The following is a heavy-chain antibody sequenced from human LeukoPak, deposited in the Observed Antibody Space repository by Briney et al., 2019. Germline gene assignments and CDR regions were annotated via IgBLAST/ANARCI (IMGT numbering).Heavy chain of an antibody. V-gene: IGHV3-7*01. CDR3: ARGEYSSGY. CDR1: GFTFSDFW. CDR2: IKQDGSKQ. Sequence: SGGSLRLSCAASGFTFSDFWMSWVRQAPGKGLEWVANIKQDGSKQYYLDSVKGRFTISRDNAKNSPYLQMNSLRAEDTAVYYCARGEYSSGYWGQGTLVTVSS. D-gene: IGHD5-18*01. J-gene: IGHJ4*02.